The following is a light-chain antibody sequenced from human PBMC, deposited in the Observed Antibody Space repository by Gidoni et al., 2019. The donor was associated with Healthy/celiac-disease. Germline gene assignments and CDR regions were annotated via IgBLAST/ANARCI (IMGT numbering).Light chain of an antibody. CDR2: DVS. CDR3: SSYTSSSTWV. V-gene: IGLV2-14*01. J-gene: IGLJ3*02. Sequence: QSALTHPASVSGSPGQSITISCTGTSSDVGGYNHVSWYQQHPGKAPKLMIYDVSNRPSGVSTRFSGSKSGNTASLTISGLQAEDEADYYCSSYTSSSTWVFGGGTKLTVL. CDR1: SSDVGGYNH.